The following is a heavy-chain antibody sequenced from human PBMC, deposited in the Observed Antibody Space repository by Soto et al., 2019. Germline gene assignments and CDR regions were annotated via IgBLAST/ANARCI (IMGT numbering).Heavy chain of an antibody. CDR2: ISNSGSYT. CDR3: ARDIGEAYDSSGYQDS. Sequence: GGSLRLACAVSGFTFSDYYVSWIRQAPGKGLEWVAFISNSGSYTNYAGSVRGRFTISRDNAKNSLYLQMNNLRAEDSAVYFCARDIGEAYDSSGYQDSWGQGTLVTVSS. D-gene: IGHD3-22*01. CDR1: GFTFSDYY. J-gene: IGHJ4*02. V-gene: IGHV3-11*05.